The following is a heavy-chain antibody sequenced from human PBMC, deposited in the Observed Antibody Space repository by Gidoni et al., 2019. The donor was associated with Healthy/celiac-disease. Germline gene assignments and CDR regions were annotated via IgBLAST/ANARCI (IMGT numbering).Heavy chain of an antibody. V-gene: IGHV3-21*01. D-gene: IGHD3-22*01. CDR3: ARDFPHYYYDSSGYYYG. CDR1: GFTFGSGS. J-gene: IGHJ4*02. CDR2: ISSSSSYI. Sequence: EVQLVESGGGLVKPGGCLRLSCAASGFTFGSGSMNWVRQAPGKWLEWVSSISSSSSYIYYADSVKGRFTISRDNAKNSLYLQMNSLRAEDTAVYYCARDFPHYYYDSSGYYYGWGQGTLVTVSS.